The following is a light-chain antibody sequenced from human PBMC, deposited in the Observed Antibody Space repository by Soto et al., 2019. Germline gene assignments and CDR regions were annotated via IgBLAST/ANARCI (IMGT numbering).Light chain of an antibody. V-gene: IGKV3-20*01. CDR3: QQHTSSPHMYT. Sequence: EIVLTQSPGTLSLSPGERATLSCRASQSVSSSYLVWYQQKPGQAPRLLISGASSRATGIPHRFSGSGSGTDFTLTISRLEPEDFAVYYCQQHTSSPHMYTFGQGTKLEIK. CDR2: GAS. J-gene: IGKJ2*01. CDR1: QSVSSSY.